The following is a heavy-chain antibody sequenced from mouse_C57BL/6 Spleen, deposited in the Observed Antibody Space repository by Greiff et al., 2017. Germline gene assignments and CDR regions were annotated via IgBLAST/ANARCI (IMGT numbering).Heavy chain of an antibody. CDR2: IYPRSGNT. J-gene: IGHJ2*01. D-gene: IGHD2-4*01. CDR1: GYTFTSYG. Sequence: VKLVESGAELARPGASVKLSCKASGYTFTSYGISWVKQRTGQGLEWIGEIYPRSGNTNYNEKLKGKATLTADKSSSTAYMGLRSLTSEDSAVCFCARSIMYDYDEKGDYWGQGTTLTVSS. V-gene: IGHV1-81*01. CDR3: ARSIMYDYDEKGDY.